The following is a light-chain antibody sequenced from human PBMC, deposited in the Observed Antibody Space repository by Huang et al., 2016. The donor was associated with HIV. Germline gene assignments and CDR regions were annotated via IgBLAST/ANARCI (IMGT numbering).Light chain of an antibody. Sequence: DIQMTQSPSALSASIGDRVTITCRASQDIGNYLAWYQQKPGKAPELLIYDASSLETGVPSRFSGSGSGTHFTFIISSLHPEDIATYYCQQYGNLPLTFGGGTTVDIK. V-gene: IGKV1-33*01. CDR1: QDIGNY. CDR3: QQYGNLPLT. CDR2: DAS. J-gene: IGKJ4*01.